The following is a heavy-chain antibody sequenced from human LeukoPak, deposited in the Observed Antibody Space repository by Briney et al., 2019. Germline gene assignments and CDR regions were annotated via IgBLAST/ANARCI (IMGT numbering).Heavy chain of an antibody. D-gene: IGHD6-19*01. Sequence: PGGSLRLSCAASGFTFSSYSMNWVRQAPGKGLEWFSSISSSSSYIYYADSVKGRFTISRDNAKNSLYLQMNSLRAEDTAVYYCASWIAVAGKGDYWGQGTLVTVSS. CDR3: ASWIAVAGKGDY. CDR2: ISSSSSYI. CDR1: GFTFSSYS. V-gene: IGHV3-21*01. J-gene: IGHJ4*02.